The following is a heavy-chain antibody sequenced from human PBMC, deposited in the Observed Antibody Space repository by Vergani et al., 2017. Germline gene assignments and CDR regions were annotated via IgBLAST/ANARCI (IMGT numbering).Heavy chain of an antibody. V-gene: IGHV3-7*01. CDR2: MGQDGSER. Sequence: VESGGGLVQPGGSLRLFCGASGFTFTNYWMSWVRQAPGKGLEWLATMGQDGSERYNVDSAKGRLTISRDTAKSFLFLQLDSLRAEDTAVYYCVRLSYEHKRRNRYHFMDVWGKGTTVAISS. D-gene: IGHD1-26*01. CDR1: GFTFTNYW. J-gene: IGHJ6*01. CDR3: VRLSYEHKRRNRYHFMDV.